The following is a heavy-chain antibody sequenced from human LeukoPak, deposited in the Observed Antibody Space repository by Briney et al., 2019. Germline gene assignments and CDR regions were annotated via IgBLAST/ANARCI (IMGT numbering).Heavy chain of an antibody. CDR1: GGSISSYY. CDR2: IYYSGST. V-gene: IGHV4-59*01. CDR3: ARARNYDFWSSYPLGVVNWFDP. J-gene: IGHJ5*02. D-gene: IGHD3-3*01. Sequence: PSETLSLTCTVSGGSISSYYWSWIRQPPGKGLEWIGYIYYSGSTNYNPSLKSRVTISVDTPKNQFSLKLSSVTAADTAVYYCARARNYDFWSSYPLGVVNWFDPWGQGTLVTVSS.